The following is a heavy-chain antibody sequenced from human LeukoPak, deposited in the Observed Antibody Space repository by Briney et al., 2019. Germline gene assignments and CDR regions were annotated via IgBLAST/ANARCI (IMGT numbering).Heavy chain of an antibody. CDR3: AKDRDSGSYRIPNFDY. Sequence: GGSLRLSCAASGFTFSSYAMSWVRQAPGKGLEWVSAISGSGGSTYYADSVKGRFTIPRDNSKNTLYLQMNSLRAEDTAVYYCAKDRDSGSYRIPNFDYWGQGTLVTVSS. J-gene: IGHJ4*02. CDR1: GFTFSSYA. V-gene: IGHV3-23*01. CDR2: ISGSGGST. D-gene: IGHD3-10*01.